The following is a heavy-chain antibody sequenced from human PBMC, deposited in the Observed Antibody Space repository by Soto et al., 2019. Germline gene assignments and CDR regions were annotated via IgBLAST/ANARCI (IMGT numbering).Heavy chain of an antibody. CDR2: ISGSGGST. Sequence: PGGSLRLSCAASGFTFSSYAMSWVRQAPEKGLEWVSAISGSGGSTYYADSVKGRFTISRDNSKNTLYLQMNSLRAEDTAVYYCAKGIVVVVAAGDFDYWGQGTLVTVSS. V-gene: IGHV3-23*01. CDR1: GFTFSSYA. J-gene: IGHJ4*02. CDR3: AKGIVVVVAAGDFDY. D-gene: IGHD2-15*01.